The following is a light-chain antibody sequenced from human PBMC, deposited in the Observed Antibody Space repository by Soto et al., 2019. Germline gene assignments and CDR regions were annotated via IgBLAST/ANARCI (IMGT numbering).Light chain of an antibody. CDR1: SSDVGSHNL. J-gene: IGLJ7*01. CDR3: CSYGGSRAV. Sequence: QSALTQPASVFGSPGQSITISCTGTSSDVGSHNLVSWYQQHPGQAPKLMIYEVSKRPLGVSARFSASKSGNTASLTISGLQAEDEADYYCCSYGGSRAVFGGGTQLTVL. CDR2: EVS. V-gene: IGLV2-23*02.